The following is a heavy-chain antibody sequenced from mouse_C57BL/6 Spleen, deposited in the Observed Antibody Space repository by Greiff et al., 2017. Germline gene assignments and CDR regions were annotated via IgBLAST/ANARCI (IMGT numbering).Heavy chain of an antibody. CDR2: ISYDGSN. CDR1: GYSITSGYY. D-gene: IGHD2-1*01. V-gene: IGHV3-6*01. J-gene: IGHJ3*01. Sequence: EVKLQESGPGLVKPSQSLSLTCSVTGYSITSGYYWNWIRQFPGNKLEWMGYISYDGSNNYNPSLKNRISITRDTSKNQFFLKLNSVTTEDTATYYCARGDYYGNPLAYWGQGTLVTVSA. CDR3: ARGDYYGNPLAY.